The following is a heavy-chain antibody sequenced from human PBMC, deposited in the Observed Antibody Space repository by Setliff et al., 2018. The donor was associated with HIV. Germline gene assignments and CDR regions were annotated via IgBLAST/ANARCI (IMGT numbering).Heavy chain of an antibody. Sequence: PSETLSFTCTVSGGSINSGGYYWTWVRQHPGKGLQWIGYIYYIGGAYYNPSLKSRVTISLDTSKNHFSLNLSSVTAADTAVYYCARESMLRGLRHAVDIWGQGTMVTVSS. J-gene: IGHJ3*02. CDR1: GGSINSGGYY. CDR2: IYYIGGA. CDR3: ARESMLRGLRHAVDI. V-gene: IGHV4-31*03. D-gene: IGHD3-10*01.